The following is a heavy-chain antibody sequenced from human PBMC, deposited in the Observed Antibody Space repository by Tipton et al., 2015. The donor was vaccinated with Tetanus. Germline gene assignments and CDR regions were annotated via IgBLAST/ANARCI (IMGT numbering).Heavy chain of an antibody. D-gene: IGHD2-2*01. Sequence: TLSLTCTVSGGSISSYYWSWIRQPPGKGLEWIGYIYYSGSTNYNPSLKSRVTISVDTSKNQFSLKRSSVTAADTAVYYCARGTDDYWGQGTLVTVSS. V-gene: IGHV4-59*01. CDR3: ARGTDDY. J-gene: IGHJ4*02. CDR2: IYYSGST. CDR1: GGSISSYY.